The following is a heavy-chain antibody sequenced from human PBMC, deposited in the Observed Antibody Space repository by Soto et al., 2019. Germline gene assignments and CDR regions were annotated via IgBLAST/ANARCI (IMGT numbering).Heavy chain of an antibody. CDR2: ISAYNGNT. D-gene: IGHD2-2*01. Sequence: ASVKVSCKASGYTFTSYGISWVRQAPGQGLEWMGWISAYNGNTNYAQKLQGRVTMTTDTSTSTAYMELRSLRSDDTAVYYCARDQRVVVPAATYNWFDPWGQGTLVTVPP. V-gene: IGHV1-18*04. CDR1: GYTFTSYG. CDR3: ARDQRVVVPAATYNWFDP. J-gene: IGHJ5*02.